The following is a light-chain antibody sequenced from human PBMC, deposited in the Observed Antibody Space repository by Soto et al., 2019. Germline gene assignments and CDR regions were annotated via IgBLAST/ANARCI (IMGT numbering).Light chain of an antibody. CDR2: AAS. Sequence: EIVLTQSPGTVSLSAGERATLSCRASQSISTNSLAWYQQKPGQAPRLLIYAASSRATGIPDRFAGSGSGTDFTLTISSLEPEDFAVYFCHQYDTSPLSFGGGTKLGMK. V-gene: IGKV3-20*01. CDR3: HQYDTSPLS. J-gene: IGKJ4*01. CDR1: QSISTNS.